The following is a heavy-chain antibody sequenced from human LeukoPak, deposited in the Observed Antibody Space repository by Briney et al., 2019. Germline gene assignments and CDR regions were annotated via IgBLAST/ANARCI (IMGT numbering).Heavy chain of an antibody. J-gene: IGHJ4*02. CDR3: ARDSPYCTSSDCYLDY. V-gene: IGHV3-7*01. D-gene: IGHD2-2*01. Sequence: DSLKGRFTISRDNAKNSLFLQMNSLRAEDTAVYYCARDSPYCTSSDCYLDYWGQGTQVTVSS.